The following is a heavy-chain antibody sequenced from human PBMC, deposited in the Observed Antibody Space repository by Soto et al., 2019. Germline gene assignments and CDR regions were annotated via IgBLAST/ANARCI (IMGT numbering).Heavy chain of an antibody. Sequence: QITLKESGPTLVKPTQTLTLTCTFSGFSLSSSGVSVGWIRQPPGKALEWLALIYWDADKRYSPSLQSRLTITKDTSKNQVVLIMTNMDPVDTATYYCANMVYASWRDWFDPWGQGTLVTVSS. V-gene: IGHV2-5*02. D-gene: IGHD2-8*01. CDR2: IYWDADK. CDR3: ANMVYASWRDWFDP. J-gene: IGHJ5*02. CDR1: GFSLSSSGVS.